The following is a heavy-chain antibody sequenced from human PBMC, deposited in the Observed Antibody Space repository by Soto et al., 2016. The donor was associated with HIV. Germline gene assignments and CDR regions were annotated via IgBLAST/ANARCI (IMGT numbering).Heavy chain of an antibody. CDR1: GGTFTTSA. D-gene: IGHD4-17*01. Sequence: QVQLVQSGAEVKKPGSSVKVSCKASGGTFTTSAISWVRQAPGQGLDWMGGIIPILVITKYVQKFQGRVTITADKSTSTVYMELSTLRSDDTAVYYCARGPYYGDYPDYSNYYMDVWGKGTTVTVSS. J-gene: IGHJ6*03. V-gene: IGHV1-69*10. CDR3: ARGPYYGDYPDYSNYYMDV. CDR2: IIPILVIT.